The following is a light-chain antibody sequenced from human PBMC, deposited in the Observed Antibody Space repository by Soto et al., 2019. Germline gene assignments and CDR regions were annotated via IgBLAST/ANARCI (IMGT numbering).Light chain of an antibody. CDR1: QGISSY. Sequence: IQLTQSPSSLSASVGDRATLTCRASQGISSYLAWYQQKPGRAPKLLIYAASTLQSGVPSRFSGSGSGTDFTLTISRLQPEDFATYYCQRLNSYPLTFGRGTKVDMK. J-gene: IGKJ3*01. V-gene: IGKV1-9*01. CDR2: AAS. CDR3: QRLNSYPLT.